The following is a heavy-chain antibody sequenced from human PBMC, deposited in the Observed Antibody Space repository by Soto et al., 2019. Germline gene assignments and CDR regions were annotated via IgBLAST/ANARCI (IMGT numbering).Heavy chain of an antibody. CDR1: GGSIISSNW. J-gene: IGHJ4*02. CDR2: IYHSGST. V-gene: IGHV4-4*02. CDR3: ARRDWSGSTSHFYFDY. D-gene: IGHD3-9*01. Sequence: YETLSLTCAVSGGSIISSNWRHWVRHPPGKGLEWIGEIYHSGSTYYKPSIKSRVAMSVDTSKNQFSLKLTSATAADPAVYYCARRDWSGSTSHFYFDYWGQGVLVTVSS.